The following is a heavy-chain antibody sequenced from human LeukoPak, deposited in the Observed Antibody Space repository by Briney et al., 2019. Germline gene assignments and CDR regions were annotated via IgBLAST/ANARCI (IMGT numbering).Heavy chain of an antibody. V-gene: IGHV4-4*02. CDR3: ARAQSYGSGSGPDY. CDR1: GASISSSNW. Sequence: PSGTLSLTCAVSGASISSSNWWSWVRQPPGKGLEWTGKIYHSGSTNYNPSLKSRVTISIDKSKNQFSLKLSSVTAADTAVYYCARAQSYGSGSGPDYWGQGKLVSVSS. J-gene: IGHJ4*02. CDR2: IYHSGST. D-gene: IGHD3-10*01.